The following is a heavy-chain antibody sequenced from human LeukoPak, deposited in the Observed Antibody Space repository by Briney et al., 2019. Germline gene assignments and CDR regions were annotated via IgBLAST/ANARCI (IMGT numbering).Heavy chain of an antibody. V-gene: IGHV3-21*01. CDR3: ARGKYSSGNDAFDI. D-gene: IGHD6-19*01. J-gene: IGHJ3*02. CDR1: GFTFSSYS. CDR2: ISSSSSYI. Sequence: GGSLRLSCAASGFTFSSYSMNWVRQAPGKGLEWVSSISSSSSYIYYAVSVKGRFTISRDNAKNSLSLQMNSLRAEDTAVYYCARGKYSSGNDAFDIWGQGTMVTVSS.